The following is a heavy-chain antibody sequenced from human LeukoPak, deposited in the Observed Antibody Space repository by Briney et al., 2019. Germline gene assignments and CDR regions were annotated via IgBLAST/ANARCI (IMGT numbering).Heavy chain of an antibody. J-gene: IGHJ4*02. CDR3: ARVAVAGIRRFDY. CDR1: GGSFSGYY. CDR2: INHSGST. Sequence: SETLSLTCAVYGGSFSGYYWSWIRQPPGKGLEWIGEINHSGSTNYNPSLKSRVTISVDTSKNQFSLKLSSVTAADTAVYYCARVAVAGIRRFDYWGQGTLVTVSS. D-gene: IGHD6-19*01. V-gene: IGHV4-34*01.